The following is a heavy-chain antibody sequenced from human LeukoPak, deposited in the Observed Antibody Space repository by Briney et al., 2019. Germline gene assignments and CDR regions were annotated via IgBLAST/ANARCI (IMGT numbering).Heavy chain of an antibody. CDR1: GYTFTSYG. CDR3: AKDSKPAAGPFDY. CDR2: ISAYNGNT. Sequence: ASVKVSCKASGYTFTSYGISWVRQAPGQGLEWMGWISAYNGNTKHAQKVQGRVTMTTDTSTSTAYMELRSLRAEDTAVYYCAKDSKPAAGPFDYWGQGTLVTVSS. V-gene: IGHV1-18*01. D-gene: IGHD6-13*01. J-gene: IGHJ4*02.